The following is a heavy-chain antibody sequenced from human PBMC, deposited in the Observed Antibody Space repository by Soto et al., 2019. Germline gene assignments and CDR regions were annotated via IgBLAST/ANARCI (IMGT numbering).Heavy chain of an antibody. D-gene: IGHD6-13*01. CDR2: INAGNGNT. CDR3: ARAPSSSWYYYYMDV. CDR1: GYTFTSYA. V-gene: IGHV1-3*01. J-gene: IGHJ6*03. Sequence: ASVKVSCKASGYTFTSYAMHWVRQAPGQRLEWMGWINAGNGNTKYSQKFQGRVTITRDTSASTAYMELSSPRSEDTAVYYCARAPSSSWYYYYMDVWGKGTTVTVSS.